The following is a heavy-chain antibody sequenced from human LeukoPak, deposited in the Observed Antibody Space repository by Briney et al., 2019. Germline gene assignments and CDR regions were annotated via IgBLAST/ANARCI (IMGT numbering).Heavy chain of an antibody. J-gene: IGHJ5*02. CDR1: GGSISSSSYY. V-gene: IGHV4-39*07. CDR3: ARDLAGTTYVWFDP. D-gene: IGHD1-7*01. CDR2: IYYSGST. Sequence: SETLSLTCTVSGGSISSSSYYWGWIRQPPGKGLEWIGSIYYSGSTYYNPSLKTRVTISVDTSKNQFSLKLSSVTTADTAVYYCARDLAGTTYVWFDPWGQGTLVTVSS.